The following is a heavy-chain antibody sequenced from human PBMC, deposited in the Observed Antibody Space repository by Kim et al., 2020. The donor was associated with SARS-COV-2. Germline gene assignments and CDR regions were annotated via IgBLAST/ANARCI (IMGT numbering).Heavy chain of an antibody. Sequence: NPSLKSRVTITVDTSKNQFSLKLSSVTAADTAVYYCARTLTIFGYWFDPWGQGTLVTVSS. J-gene: IGHJ5*02. D-gene: IGHD3-3*01. V-gene: IGHV4-31*02. CDR3: ARTLTIFGYWFDP.